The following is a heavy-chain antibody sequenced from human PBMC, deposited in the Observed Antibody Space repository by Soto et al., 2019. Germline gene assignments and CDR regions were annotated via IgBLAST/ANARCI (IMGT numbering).Heavy chain of an antibody. CDR1: GGTFSSYA. D-gene: IGHD2-2*02. CDR3: DRGCSSTSCYTENAFDN. CDR2: IIPIFGTA. Sequence: QEQLVQSGAEVKKPGSSVKVSCKASGGTFSSYAIRWVRQAPGQGLEWMGGIIPIFGTANYAQEFQGRVTITADESSRTAYMELSSLRSEETGVYYCDRGCSSTSCYTENAFDNWGQGTMVTVSS. J-gene: IGHJ3*02. V-gene: IGHV1-69*01.